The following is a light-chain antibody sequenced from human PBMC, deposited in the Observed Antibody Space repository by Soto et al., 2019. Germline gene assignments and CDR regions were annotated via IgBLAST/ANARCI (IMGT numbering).Light chain of an antibody. CDR2: EVS. CDR1: SSDVGSYNL. V-gene: IGLV2-23*02. Sequence: QSVLTQPASVSGSPGQSITISCTGTSSDVGSYNLVSWYQQHPCKAPKLMIYEVSKRPSGVSNRFSGSKSGNTASLTISGLQAEDEADYYCCSYAGSSTYVVFGGGTKLTVL. J-gene: IGLJ2*01. CDR3: CSYAGSSTYVV.